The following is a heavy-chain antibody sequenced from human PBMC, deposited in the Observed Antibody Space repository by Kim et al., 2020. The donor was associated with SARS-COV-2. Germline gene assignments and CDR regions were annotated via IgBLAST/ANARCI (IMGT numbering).Heavy chain of an antibody. CDR2: ISYDGSNK. CDR3: AKAHGDYLGYYYGMDV. Sequence: GGSLRLSCAASGFTFSSYGMHWVRQAPGKGLEWVAVISYDGSNKYYADSVKGRFTISRDNSKNTLYLQMNSLRAEDTAVYYCAKAHGDYLGYYYGMDVW. J-gene: IGHJ6*01. CDR1: GFTFSSYG. D-gene: IGHD4-17*01. V-gene: IGHV3-30*18.